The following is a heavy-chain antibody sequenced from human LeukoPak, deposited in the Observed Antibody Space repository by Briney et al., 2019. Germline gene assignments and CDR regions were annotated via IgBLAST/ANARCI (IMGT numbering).Heavy chain of an antibody. CDR1: GITFDAYA. D-gene: IGHD2/OR15-2a*01. CDR2: ISWSSGNI. J-gene: IGHJ6*03. Sequence: TGGSLRLSCAGSGITFDAYAMHWIRQTAGKGLEWVSGISWSSGNIAYADFVGGRFTISRDNAKNSLSLQMNSLSDEDTAVYYCAKDAYGGATFFYYMDVWGKGTTVTVSS. CDR3: AKDAYGGATFFYYMDV. V-gene: IGHV3-9*01.